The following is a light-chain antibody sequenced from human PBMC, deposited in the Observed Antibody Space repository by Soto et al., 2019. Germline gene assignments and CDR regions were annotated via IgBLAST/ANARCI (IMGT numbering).Light chain of an antibody. CDR1: QTXSSTY. CDR2: AAS. J-gene: IGKJ1*01. Sequence: EIVLTXSPGXXXXSXGDRATXXXXXSQTXSSTYLAXYQQKPGQAPRLLIYAASTRATGIPDRFSXXGSGTDFTLTISRLEPEDFAVYYCQQYGSSPKTFGQGTKVEI. CDR3: QQYGSSPKT. V-gene: IGKV3-20*01.